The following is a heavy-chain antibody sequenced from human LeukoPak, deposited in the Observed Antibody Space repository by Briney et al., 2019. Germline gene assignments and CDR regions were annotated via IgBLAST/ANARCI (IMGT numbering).Heavy chain of an antibody. Sequence: SQTLSLTCAISGDSVSSNSATWNWIRQSPSRGLEWLGRTYYRSRWYTDYAVSVKSRITINPDTSKNQFSLQLDSVTPEDTAVYYCAGATRAHDYFLAWFDPWGQGTLVTVSS. J-gene: IGHJ5*02. D-gene: IGHD5-12*01. CDR3: AGATRAHDYFLAWFDP. CDR2: TYYRSRWYT. CDR1: GDSVSSNSAT. V-gene: IGHV6-1*01.